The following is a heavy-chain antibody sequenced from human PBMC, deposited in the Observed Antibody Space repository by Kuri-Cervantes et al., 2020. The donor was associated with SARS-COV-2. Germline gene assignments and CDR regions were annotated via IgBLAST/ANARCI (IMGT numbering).Heavy chain of an antibody. CDR2: IRSKAYGGTT. CDR1: GFTFGDYA. V-gene: IGHV3-49*04. CDR3: ARLCSSTSCAVLLRPYY. Sequence: GESLKISCTASGFTFGDYAMSWVRQAPGKGLEWVGFIRSKAYGGTTEYAASVKGRFTISRDDSKSITYLQMNSLRAEDTAVYYCARLCSSTSCAVLLRPYYWGQGTLVTVSS. D-gene: IGHD2-2*01. J-gene: IGHJ4*02.